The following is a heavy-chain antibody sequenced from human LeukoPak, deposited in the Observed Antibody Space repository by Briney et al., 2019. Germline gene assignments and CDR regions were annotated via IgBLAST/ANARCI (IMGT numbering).Heavy chain of an antibody. Sequence: GRSLRLSCAASGFTFNNYAMHWVRQAPGKGLEWVAVISYDGSNKYYADSVEGRFTVSRDNSKNTLYLEMKSLRADDTAVYYCAKDLHPRLTGYFDYWGQGTLVTVSS. J-gene: IGHJ4*02. V-gene: IGHV3-30*14. D-gene: IGHD3-16*01. CDR2: ISYDGSNK. CDR3: AKDLHPRLTGYFDY. CDR1: GFTFNNYA.